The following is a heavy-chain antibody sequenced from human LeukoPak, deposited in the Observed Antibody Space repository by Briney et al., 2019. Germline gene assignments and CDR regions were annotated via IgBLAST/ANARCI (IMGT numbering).Heavy chain of an antibody. Sequence: SGTLSLTCTVSGGSISSYYWSWIRQPPGKGLEWIGYIYYSGSTNYNPSLKSRVTISVDTSKNQFSLKLSSVTAADTAVYYCARDSSGLDYWGQGTLVTVSS. CDR2: IYYSGST. CDR1: GGSISSYY. CDR3: ARDSSGLDY. V-gene: IGHV4-59*01. D-gene: IGHD6-19*01. J-gene: IGHJ4*02.